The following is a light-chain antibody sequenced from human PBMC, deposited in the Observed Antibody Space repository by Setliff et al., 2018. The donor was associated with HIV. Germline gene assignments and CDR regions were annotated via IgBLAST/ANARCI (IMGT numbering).Light chain of an antibody. J-gene: IGKJ1*01. Sequence: EIVLTQSPGTLSLSPGEGATLSCRASQSVSHYLAWYQEKPGLTPRLLIYDASNREGGVPDRFSGSGSGTDFTLTISRLEPEDFAVYYCQHYGSSLWTFGQGTKVDIK. V-gene: IGKV3D-20*01. CDR2: DAS. CDR3: QHYGSSLWT. CDR1: QSVSHY.